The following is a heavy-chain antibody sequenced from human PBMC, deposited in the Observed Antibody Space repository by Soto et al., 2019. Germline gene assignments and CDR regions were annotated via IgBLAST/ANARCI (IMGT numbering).Heavy chain of an antibody. CDR2: ISSSSSYI. Sequence: PGGSLRLSCAASGFTFSSYSMNWVRQAPGKGLEWVSSISSSSSYIYYADSVKGRFTISRGNAKNSLYLQMNSLRAEDTAVYYCARPIGDFWSADIGFDYWGQGTLVTVSS. J-gene: IGHJ4*02. V-gene: IGHV3-21*01. CDR1: GFTFSSYS. CDR3: ARPIGDFWSADIGFDY. D-gene: IGHD3-3*01.